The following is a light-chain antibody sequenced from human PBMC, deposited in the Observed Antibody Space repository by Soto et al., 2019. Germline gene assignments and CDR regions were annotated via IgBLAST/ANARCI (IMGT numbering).Light chain of an antibody. CDR1: SSNIGAGYN. Sequence: QSALTPPPSVSGAPGQRVTISCTGSSSNIGAGYNVHWYQQLPGTAPKLLIYGNTNRPSGVPDRFSASKSDTSASLAITGLQSEDEAFYYCQSFDSTLSGGVFGTGTKVTVL. V-gene: IGLV1-40*01. CDR2: GNT. J-gene: IGLJ1*01. CDR3: QSFDSTLSGGV.